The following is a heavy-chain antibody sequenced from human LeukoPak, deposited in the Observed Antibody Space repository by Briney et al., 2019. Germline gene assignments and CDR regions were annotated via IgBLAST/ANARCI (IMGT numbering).Heavy chain of an antibody. Sequence: GRSLRLSCAASGFTFNTYPMYWVRQAPGKVLEWVALISNDGNNKHYADSVKGRFPVYRDNSNDALFLQMDGLRTEDTAVYYCARPDDSESYYRANHYWGRGTLVTVSP. J-gene: IGHJ4*02. D-gene: IGHD3-10*01. CDR3: ARPDDSESYYRANHY. CDR1: GFTFNTYP. CDR2: ISNDGNNK. V-gene: IGHV3-30*04.